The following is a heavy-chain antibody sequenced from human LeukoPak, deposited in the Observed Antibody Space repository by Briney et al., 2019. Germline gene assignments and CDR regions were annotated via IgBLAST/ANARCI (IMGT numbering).Heavy chain of an antibody. V-gene: IGHV1-8*01. Sequence: ASVKVSCKASGYTFTSYDINWVRQATGQGLEWMGWMNPNSGNTGYAQKFQGRVTMTRNTSISTAYMELSSLRSEETAVYYCAREPKLGNYYYYGMDVWGQGTTVTVSS. CDR3: AREPKLGNYYYYGMDV. J-gene: IGHJ6*02. CDR2: MNPNSGNT. D-gene: IGHD6-6*01. CDR1: GYTFTSYD.